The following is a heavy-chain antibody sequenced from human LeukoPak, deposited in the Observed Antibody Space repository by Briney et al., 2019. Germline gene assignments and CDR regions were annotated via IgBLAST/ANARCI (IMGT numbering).Heavy chain of an antibody. CDR1: GGTFSSYA. CDR2: IIPIFGTA. J-gene: IGHJ3*02. Sequence: SVKVSCKASGGTFSSYAISWVRQAPGQGLEWMGGIIPIFGTANYAQKFQGRVTITTDESTSTAYMELSSLRSEDTAVYYCALPLYYYDSSGYYYDAFDIWGQGTMVTVSS. D-gene: IGHD3-22*01. CDR3: ALPLYYYDSSGYYYDAFDI. V-gene: IGHV1-69*05.